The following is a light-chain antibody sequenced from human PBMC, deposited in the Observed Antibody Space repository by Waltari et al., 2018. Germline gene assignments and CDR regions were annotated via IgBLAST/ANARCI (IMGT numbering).Light chain of an antibody. V-gene: IGLV2-14*01. J-gene: IGLJ3*02. CDR2: DFR. CDR3: SSYTTSDTRL. CDR1: SSDVGAYNF. Sequence: QSALTQPASVSGSPGQSITISCAGTSSDVGAYNFVSWYQQQPGKAPKVIIHDFRKGPSGVSHRFSGSKSGNTASLTISGLQAEDEADYYCSSYTTSDTRLFGGGTKLTVL.